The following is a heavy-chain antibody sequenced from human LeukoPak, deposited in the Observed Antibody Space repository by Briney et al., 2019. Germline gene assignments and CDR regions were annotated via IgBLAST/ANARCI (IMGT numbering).Heavy chain of an antibody. CDR1: GFTFSSYG. D-gene: IGHD1-26*01. Sequence: PGGSLRLSCAASGFTFSSYGMHWVRQAPGKGLEWVAVIWYDGSNKYYADSMKGRFTISRDNSKNTLYLQMNSLRAEDTAVYYCARDAIYSGSPAVPGYFDYWGQGTLVTVSS. CDR2: IWYDGSNK. V-gene: IGHV3-33*01. CDR3: ARDAIYSGSPAVPGYFDY. J-gene: IGHJ4*02.